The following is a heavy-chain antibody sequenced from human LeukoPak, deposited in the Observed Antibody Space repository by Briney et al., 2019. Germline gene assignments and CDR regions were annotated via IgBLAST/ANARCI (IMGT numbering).Heavy chain of an antibody. Sequence: SETLSLTCTVSGASINDYYWTWIRQPPGKGLEWIGNIFRRGSTNYNPSLKSRVTISVEPSKNQFSLKLSSVTAADTAVYYCARKRYSYGNDAFDIWGQGTMVTVSS. CDR1: GASINDYY. J-gene: IGHJ3*02. CDR2: IFRRGST. V-gene: IGHV4-59*08. D-gene: IGHD5-18*01. CDR3: ARKRYSYGNDAFDI.